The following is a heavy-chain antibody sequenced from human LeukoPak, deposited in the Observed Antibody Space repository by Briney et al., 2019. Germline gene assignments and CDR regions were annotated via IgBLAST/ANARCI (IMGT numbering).Heavy chain of an antibody. V-gene: IGHV1-69*05. J-gene: IGHJ5*02. CDR2: IMPPFGTA. CDR1: GGTFNNSA. Sequence: ASVKVSCKTSGGTFNNSAISWVRQAPGQGLEWLGGIMPPFGTAGYAQKFQGRVTITKDESTRTVYLELTSLTSDDTAVYYCARDVHGDYGSGWFDPWGQGTLVSVSS. CDR3: ARDVHGDYGSGWFDP. D-gene: IGHD4-17*01.